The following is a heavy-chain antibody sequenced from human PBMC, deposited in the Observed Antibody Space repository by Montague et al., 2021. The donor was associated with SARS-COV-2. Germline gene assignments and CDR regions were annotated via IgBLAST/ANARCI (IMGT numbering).Heavy chain of an antibody. Sequence: SETLSLACTVSGDSINNYYWSWIRQSPGKGLEYIGYIYYSGGANYYPSRATNYNPSFESRVAISLDTSTNQFSLNLSSVTTADTAVYYCAWGSGYSGYALAYWGQGTLVTVSS. CDR3: AWGSGYSGYALAY. V-gene: IGHV4-59*01. D-gene: IGHD5-12*01. CDR2: IYYSGGANYYPSRAT. CDR1: GDSINNYY. J-gene: IGHJ4*01.